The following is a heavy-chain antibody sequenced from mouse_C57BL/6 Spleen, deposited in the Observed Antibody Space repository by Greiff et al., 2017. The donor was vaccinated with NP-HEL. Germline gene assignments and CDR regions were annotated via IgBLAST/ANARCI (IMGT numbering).Heavy chain of an antibody. CDR3: ARRGDSNYYAMDY. D-gene: IGHD2-5*01. CDR1: GYTFTDYY. J-gene: IGHJ4*01. CDR2: INPNNGGT. V-gene: IGHV1-26*01. Sequence: VQLQQSGPELVKPGASVKISCKASGYTFTDYYMNWVKQSHGKSLEWIGDINPNNGGTSYNQKFKGKATLTVDKSSSTAYMELRSLTSEDSAVYYCARRGDSNYYAMDYWGQGTSVTVSS.